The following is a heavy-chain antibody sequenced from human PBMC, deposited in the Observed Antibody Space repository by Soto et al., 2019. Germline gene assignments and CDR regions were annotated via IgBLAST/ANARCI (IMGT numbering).Heavy chain of an antibody. CDR3: ASWWKEAGIGGNYYYGREV. D-gene: IGHD6-19*01. V-gene: IGHV1-69*12. CDR1: GGTFSNYA. J-gene: IGHJ6*02. CDR2: IMPIFGRP. Sequence: QVQLVQSGAEVKKPGSSVKVSCKASGGTFSNYAFSWVRQAPGQGLEWLGGIMPIFGRPDYAQKFRDRVTITAEESTTTAHMELTRLRSEDTAVYYCASWWKEAGIGGNYYYGREVWGQGTTVTVSS.